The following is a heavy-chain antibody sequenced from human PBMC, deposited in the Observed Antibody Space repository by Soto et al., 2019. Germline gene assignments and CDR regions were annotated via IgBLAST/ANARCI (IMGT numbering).Heavy chain of an antibody. D-gene: IGHD2-2*01. CDR1: GGSLSSYY. V-gene: IGHV4-4*07. CDR2: IYTSGST. CDR3: ARGSDAYAFDI. Sequence: SETLSLTCTVSGGSLSSYYWSWVRQPAGKGLEYIGHIYTSGSTNYNPSLKSRVAMSRDMSENQFSLRLNSVTAADTAVYYCARGSDAYAFDIWGQGTMVTVSS. J-gene: IGHJ3*02.